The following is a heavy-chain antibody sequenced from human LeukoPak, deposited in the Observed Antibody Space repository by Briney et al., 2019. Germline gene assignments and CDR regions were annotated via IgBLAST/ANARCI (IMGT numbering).Heavy chain of an antibody. D-gene: IGHD3-3*01. J-gene: IGHJ4*02. Sequence: GGSLRLSCAASGFTFSNAWMSWVRQAPGKGLEWVGRIKSKTDGGTTDYAAPVKGRFTISRDDSKSTLYLQMNSLKTEDTAVYYCTTSYDFWSGYWSAYWGQGTLVTVSS. CDR2: IKSKTDGGTT. CDR1: GFTFSNAW. CDR3: TTSYDFWSGYWSAY. V-gene: IGHV3-15*01.